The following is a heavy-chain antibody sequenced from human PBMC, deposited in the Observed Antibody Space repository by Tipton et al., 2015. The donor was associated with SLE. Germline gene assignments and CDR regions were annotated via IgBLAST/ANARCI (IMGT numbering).Heavy chain of an antibody. CDR3: AREAGGGWELLDPFDY. V-gene: IGHV1-18*01. Sequence: QSGAEVKKPGASVKVSCKASGYTFTSYGISWVRQAPGQGLEWMGWISAYNGNTNYAQKLQGRVTMTTDTSTSTAYMELRSLRSDGAAVYSWAREAGGGWELLDPFDYWGQGTLVTVSS. J-gene: IGHJ4*02. D-gene: IGHD1-26*01. CDR2: ISAYNGNT. CDR1: GYTFTSYG.